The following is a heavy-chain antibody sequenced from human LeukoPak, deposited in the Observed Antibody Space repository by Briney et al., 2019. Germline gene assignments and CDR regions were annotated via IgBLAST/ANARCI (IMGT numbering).Heavy chain of an antibody. D-gene: IGHD4-17*01. Sequence: GGSLRLSCAASGFTVSTNYMSWVRQAPGKGLEWVSVIYSGGSTYYADSVKGRFTISSDNSKNTLYLQMNSLRAEDTAVYYCAKLGGKPYGDTPLVYWGQGTLVTVSS. CDR2: IYSGGST. V-gene: IGHV3-53*01. CDR3: AKLGGKPYGDTPLVY. J-gene: IGHJ4*02. CDR1: GFTVSTNY.